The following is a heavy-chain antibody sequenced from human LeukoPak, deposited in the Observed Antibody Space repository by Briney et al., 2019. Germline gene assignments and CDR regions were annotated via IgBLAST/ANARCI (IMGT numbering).Heavy chain of an antibody. D-gene: IGHD6-6*01. J-gene: IGHJ4*02. Sequence: GGSLRLSCAVSGFTFGNAWMSWVRQAPGKGLEWVGRIKSKTDGGTTDYAAPVKGRFTISRDDSKNTLYLQINSLKTEDTAVYYCTTDLGRSRIAPRFYYWGQGTLVTVSS. CDR3: TTDLGRSRIAPRFYY. CDR1: GFTFGNAW. CDR2: IKSKTDGGTT. V-gene: IGHV3-15*01.